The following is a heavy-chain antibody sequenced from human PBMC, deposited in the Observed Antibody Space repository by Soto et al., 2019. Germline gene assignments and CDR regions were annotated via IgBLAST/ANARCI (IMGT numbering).Heavy chain of an antibody. J-gene: IGHJ6*02. CDR1: GDSIGRFY. V-gene: IGHV4-4*07. Sequence: QLQLHESGPGLVKPSETLSLTCNVSGDSIGRFYWSWIRQSAGKGLEWNGRVYSTGGVTYNPALKGRVTISLDRSNNHVSLEMNSVTAADTAVYFCARDLSGTGLDIWGRGTRVSVSS. CDR3: ARDLSGTGLDI. CDR2: VYSTGGV. D-gene: IGHD1-26*01.